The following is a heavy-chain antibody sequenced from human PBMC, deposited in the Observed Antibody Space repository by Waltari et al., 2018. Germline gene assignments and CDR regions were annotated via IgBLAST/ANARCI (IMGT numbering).Heavy chain of an antibody. V-gene: IGHV3-23*04. CDR2: ISDSGANT. Sequence: DVRLVDSGGGLVQPGASLRLSCAASEFPFRIYAMTWVRQTPGKGLEWVSAISDSGANTYYADSVKGRFTVSRDNSKNTLYLQMNSLRADDTAVYYCAKDRTTGPNVHYMDVWGKGTTVTVSS. CDR1: EFPFRIYA. CDR3: AKDRTTGPNVHYMDV. D-gene: IGHD1-1*01. J-gene: IGHJ6*03.